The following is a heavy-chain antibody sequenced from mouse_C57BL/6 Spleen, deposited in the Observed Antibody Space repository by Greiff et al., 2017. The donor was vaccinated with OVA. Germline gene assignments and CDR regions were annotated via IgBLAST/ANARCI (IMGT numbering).Heavy chain of an antibody. J-gene: IGHJ4*01. CDR2: IYPGSGST. CDR1: GYTFTSYW. Sequence: VQLQQPGAELVKPGASVKMSCKASGYTFTSYWITWVKQRPGQGLEWIGDIYPGSGSTNYNEKFKSKATLTVDTSSSTAYMQLSSLTSEDAAVYYCARGNYDYDYYAMDYWGQGTSVTVSS. D-gene: IGHD2-4*01. V-gene: IGHV1-55*01. CDR3: ARGNYDYDYYAMDY.